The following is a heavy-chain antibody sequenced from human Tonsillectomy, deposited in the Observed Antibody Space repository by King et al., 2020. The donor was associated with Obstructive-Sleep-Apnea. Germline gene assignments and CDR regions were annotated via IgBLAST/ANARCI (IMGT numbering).Heavy chain of an antibody. CDR1: GGAISSYY. V-gene: IGHV4-4*07. J-gene: IGHJ6*02. Sequence: QLQLQESGPGLVKPSETVSLTCTVFGGAISSYYWSWIRQPAGKGLEWIGRIYTSGSTNYNPSLKSRVTMSVDTSKNQFSLKLSSVTAADTAVYYCARVGYYGSGSYYPDNTHLYGMDVWGQGTTVTVSS. CDR3: ARVGYYGSGSYYPDNTHLYGMDV. CDR2: IYTSGST. D-gene: IGHD3-10*01.